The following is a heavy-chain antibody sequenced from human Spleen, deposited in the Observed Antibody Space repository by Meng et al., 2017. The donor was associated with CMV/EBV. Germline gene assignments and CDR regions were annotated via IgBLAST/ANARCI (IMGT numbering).Heavy chain of an antibody. CDR3: ARDSGITGTEAFDY. CDR1: GFTFSSYW. Sequence: GGSLRLSCAASGFTFSSYWMSWVRQAPGKGLEWVANIKQDGSEKYYVDSVKGRFTISRDNAKNSLYLQMNGLRAEDTAVYYCARDSGITGTEAFDYWGQGTLVTVSS. V-gene: IGHV3-7*01. CDR2: IKQDGSEK. D-gene: IGHD1-7*01. J-gene: IGHJ4*02.